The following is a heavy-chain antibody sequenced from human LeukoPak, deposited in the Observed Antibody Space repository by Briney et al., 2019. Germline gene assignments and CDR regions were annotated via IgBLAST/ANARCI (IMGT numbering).Heavy chain of an antibody. CDR2: IYYSGST. V-gene: IGHV4-61*01. J-gene: IGHJ4*02. CDR1: GGSISSGSYY. Sequence: PSQTLSLTCTVSGGSISSGSYYWSWIRQPPGKGLEWIGYIYYSGSTNYNPSLKSRVTISVDTSKNQFFLKLSSVTAADTAVYYCARLGRYYYDSRVDYWGQGTLVTVSS. CDR3: ARLGRYYYDSRVDY. D-gene: IGHD3-22*01.